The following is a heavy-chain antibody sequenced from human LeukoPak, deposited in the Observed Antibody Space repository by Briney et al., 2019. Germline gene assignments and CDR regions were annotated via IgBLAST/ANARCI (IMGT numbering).Heavy chain of an antibody. Sequence: GGSLRLSCTASGFTASSKYMSWVRQAPGKGLEWVSFIRGDATTAYADSVKGQFTISRDNSENTLHLQMNSLSAEDTAVYYCAKSYDTSGRRAFDIWGQGTMVTVSS. J-gene: IGHJ3*02. CDR2: IRGDATT. V-gene: IGHV3-53*01. D-gene: IGHD3-22*01. CDR3: AKSYDTSGRRAFDI. CDR1: GFTASSKY.